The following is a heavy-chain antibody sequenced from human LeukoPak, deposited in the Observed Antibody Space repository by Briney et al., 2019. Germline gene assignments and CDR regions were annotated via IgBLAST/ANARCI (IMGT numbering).Heavy chain of an antibody. CDR3: ARGRPHYYGSGSYPYYFDY. D-gene: IGHD3-10*01. Sequence: GGSLRLSCAASGFTVSSNYMSWVRQAPGKGLEWVSVIYSGGSTYYADSVKSRFTISRDNSKNTLYLQMNSLRAEDTAVYYCARGRPHYYGSGSYPYYFDYWGQGTLVTVSS. CDR2: IYSGGST. V-gene: IGHV3-66*01. CDR1: GFTVSSNY. J-gene: IGHJ4*02.